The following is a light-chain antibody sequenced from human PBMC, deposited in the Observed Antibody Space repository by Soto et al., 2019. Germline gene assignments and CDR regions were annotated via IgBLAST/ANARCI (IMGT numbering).Light chain of an antibody. CDR1: SSDVGGYNY. J-gene: IGLJ2*01. V-gene: IGLV2-14*03. Sequence: QSALTQPASVSGSPGQSITISCTGTSSDVGGYNYVSWYQHHPGKAPKLMIYDVSNRPSGVSDRFSGSKSGNTASLTISGLQAEDEADYYCSSYASSGTLVVFCGGTKLTVL. CDR2: DVS. CDR3: SSYASSGTLVV.